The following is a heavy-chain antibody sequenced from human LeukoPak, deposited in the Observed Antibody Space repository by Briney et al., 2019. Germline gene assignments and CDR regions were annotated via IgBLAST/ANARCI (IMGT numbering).Heavy chain of an antibody. CDR3: ARRAQSAFYTYYYGSGKPFDY. J-gene: IGHJ4*02. Sequence: TGGSLRLSCAASGFTFSDYYMSWIRQAPGKGLEWVSYISSSGSTIYYADSVKGRFTISRDNAKNSLYPQMNSLRAVDTAVYYCARRAQSAFYTYYYGSGKPFDYWGQGTLVTVSS. V-gene: IGHV3-11*04. D-gene: IGHD3-10*01. CDR1: GFTFSDYY. CDR2: ISSSGSTI.